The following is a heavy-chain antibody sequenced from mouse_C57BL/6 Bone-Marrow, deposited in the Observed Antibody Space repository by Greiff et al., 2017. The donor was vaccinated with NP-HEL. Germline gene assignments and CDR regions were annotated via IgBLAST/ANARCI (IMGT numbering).Heavy chain of an antibody. Sequence: QVQLQQPGAELVKPGASVKLSCKASGYTFTSYWMHWVKQRPGRGLEWIGMIDPNSGGTKYNEKFKSKATLTVDKPSSTAYMQLSSLTSEDSAVYYCARREVWYFDVWGTGTTVTVSS. J-gene: IGHJ1*03. D-gene: IGHD2-14*01. V-gene: IGHV1-72*01. CDR1: GYTFTSYW. CDR3: ARREVWYFDV. CDR2: IDPNSGGT.